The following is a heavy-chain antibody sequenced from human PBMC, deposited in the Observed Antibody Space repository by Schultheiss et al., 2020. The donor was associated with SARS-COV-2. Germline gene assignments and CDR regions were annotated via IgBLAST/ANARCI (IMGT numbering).Heavy chain of an antibody. CDR3: ARHDQLERLSPYWYFDL. CDR1: GGSISSGGYY. CDR2: INHSGST. D-gene: IGHD1-1*01. V-gene: IGHV4-61*08. J-gene: IGHJ2*01. Sequence: SETLSLTCTVSGGSISSGGYYWSWIRQPPGKGLEWIGEINHSGSTNYNPSLKSRVTISVDTSKNQFSLKLSSVTAADTAVYYCARHDQLERLSPYWYFDLWGRGTLVTVSS.